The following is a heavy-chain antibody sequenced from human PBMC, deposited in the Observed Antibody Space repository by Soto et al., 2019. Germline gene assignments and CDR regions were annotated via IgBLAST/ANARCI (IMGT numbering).Heavy chain of an antibody. J-gene: IGHJ6*01. Sequence: LILSYPAPGFTLCGNSIHLVRQAPVKKLEWVAVISYDGSNKYYADSVKGRFTISRDNSKNTLYLQMNSLRAEDTAVYYCAKDQKQPYFYDSSGYYRDYYGMGVCGQGTTVTGSS. D-gene: IGHD3-22*01. CDR2: ISYDGSNK. CDR3: AKDQKQPYFYDSSGYYRDYYGMGV. CDR1: GFTLCGNS. V-gene: IGHV3-30*18.